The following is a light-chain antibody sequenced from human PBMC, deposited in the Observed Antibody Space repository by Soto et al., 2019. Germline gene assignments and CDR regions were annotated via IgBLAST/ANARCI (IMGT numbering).Light chain of an antibody. Sequence: EIVLTQSPGTLSLSPGERATLSCRASQSVSSNLAWYQQRPGQPPNLLIFGASNRAPGIPDRFSGSGSGTDFTLTISRLEPEDFAVYYCQQYGSSIKKFGQGTKV. J-gene: IGKJ1*01. CDR3: QQYGSSIKK. CDR1: QSVSSN. CDR2: GAS. V-gene: IGKV3-20*01.